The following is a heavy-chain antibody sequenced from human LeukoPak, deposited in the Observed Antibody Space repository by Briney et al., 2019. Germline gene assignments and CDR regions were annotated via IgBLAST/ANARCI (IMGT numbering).Heavy chain of an antibody. CDR2: ISGSGGST. CDR3: AKAPVGQCSGGSCYPFDC. CDR1: GFTFSSYA. V-gene: IGHV3-23*01. J-gene: IGHJ4*02. Sequence: GGSLRLSCAASGFTFSSYAMSWVRQAPGKGLEWVSAISGSGGSTGYADSVKGRFTISRDNPKNTLYLQMNCLRAEDTAVYYCAKAPVGQCSGGSCYPFDCWGQGTLVTVSS. D-gene: IGHD2-15*01.